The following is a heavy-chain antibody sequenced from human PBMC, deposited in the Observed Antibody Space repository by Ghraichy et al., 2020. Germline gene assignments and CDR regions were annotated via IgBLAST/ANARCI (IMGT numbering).Heavy chain of an antibody. CDR3: ARQRDGYNPDY. CDR2: IYYSGST. J-gene: IGHJ4*02. V-gene: IGHV4-39*01. D-gene: IGHD5-24*01. Sequence: SETLSLTCTVSGGSITSSSYYWGWIRQPPGKGLEWIGSIYYSGSTYYNPSLKSRVTISVDTSKNQFSLKLSSVTAADTAVYYCARQRDGYNPDYWGQGTLVTVSS. CDR1: GGSITSSSYY.